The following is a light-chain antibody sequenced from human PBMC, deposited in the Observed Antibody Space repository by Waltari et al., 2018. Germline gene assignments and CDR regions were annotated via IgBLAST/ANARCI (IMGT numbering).Light chain of an antibody. CDR2: DTT. J-gene: IGLJ3*02. CDR3: LLSSSGPGV. Sequence: QAVVTQEPSLTVSPGGTVTLTCASSPGAVTRGHYPYWVQQKPGQAPRALIYDTTHSDSATPSRFSGTRMGGQAVLTLSGAQPEDVAEYYCLLSSSGPGVFGGGPKLTVL. CDR1: PGAVTRGHY. V-gene: IGLV7-46*01.